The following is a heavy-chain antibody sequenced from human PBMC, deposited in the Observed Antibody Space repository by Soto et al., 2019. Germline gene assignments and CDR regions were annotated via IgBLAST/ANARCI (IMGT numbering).Heavy chain of an antibody. J-gene: IGHJ4*02. CDR1: GFTFSSYE. V-gene: IGHV3-48*03. CDR3: ASVWSGYSGAQY. Sequence: GGSLRLSCAASGFTFSSYEMIWVRQAPGEGLECLSYITRGGSIIHYADSVKGRFTISRDNAKNSLYLQMNSLRAEDSAVYYCASVWSGYSGAQYWGQGTLVTVSS. D-gene: IGHD3-3*01. CDR2: ITRGGSII.